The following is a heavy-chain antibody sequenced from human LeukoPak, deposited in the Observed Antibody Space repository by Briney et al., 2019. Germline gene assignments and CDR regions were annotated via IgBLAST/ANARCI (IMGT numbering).Heavy chain of an antibody. D-gene: IGHD5-18*01. CDR3: ASSRRAMARGYFDY. V-gene: IGHV1-69*05. CDR2: IIPIFGTA. Sequence: GASVKVSCKASGGTFSSYAISWVRQAPGQGLEWMGGIIPIFGTANYAQKFQGRVTITTDESTSTAYMELSSLRSEDTAVYYCASSRRAMARGYFDYWGQGTLVTVSS. J-gene: IGHJ4*02. CDR1: GGTFSSYA.